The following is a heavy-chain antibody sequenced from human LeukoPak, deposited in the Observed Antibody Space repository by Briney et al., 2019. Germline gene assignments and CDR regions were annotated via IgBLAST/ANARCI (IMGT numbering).Heavy chain of an antibody. J-gene: IGHJ4*02. V-gene: IGHV3-48*03. D-gene: IGHD6-13*01. CDR2: ISSSGSTI. CDR1: GFTFSSYE. CDR3: AIIGGYSSRSYRDY. Sequence: GGSLRLSCAASGFTFSSYEMNWVRQAPGKGLEWVSYISSSGSTIYYADSVKGRFTISRDNAKNSLYLQMNSLRAEDTAVYYCAIIGGYSSRSYRDYWGRGTLVTVSS.